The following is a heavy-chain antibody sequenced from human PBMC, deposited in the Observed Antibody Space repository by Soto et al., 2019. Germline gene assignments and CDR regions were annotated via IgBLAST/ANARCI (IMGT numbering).Heavy chain of an antibody. Sequence: PSETLSLTCTVSGGSISSGDYYWSWIRQPPGKGLEWIGYIYYSGSTYYNPSLKSRVTISVDTSKNQFSLKLSSVTAADTAVYYCASYSGDSTFQHWGQGTLVTVSS. J-gene: IGHJ1*01. V-gene: IGHV4-30-4*01. CDR2: IYYSGST. D-gene: IGHD1-26*01. CDR3: ASYSGDSTFQH. CDR1: GGSISSGDYY.